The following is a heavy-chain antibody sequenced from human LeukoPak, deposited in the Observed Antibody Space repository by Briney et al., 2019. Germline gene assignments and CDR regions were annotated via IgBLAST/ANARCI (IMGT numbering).Heavy chain of an antibody. CDR1: GGSISSSSYY. CDR2: IYYSGST. Sequence: PSETLSLTCTVSGGSISSSSYYWGWIRQPPGKGLEWIGSIYYSGSTYYNPSLKSRVTISVDTSKNQSSLKLSSVTAADTAVYYCAREDRSYNWNSVDAFDIWGQGTMVTVSS. V-gene: IGHV4-39*07. J-gene: IGHJ3*02. CDR3: AREDRSYNWNSVDAFDI. D-gene: IGHD1-7*01.